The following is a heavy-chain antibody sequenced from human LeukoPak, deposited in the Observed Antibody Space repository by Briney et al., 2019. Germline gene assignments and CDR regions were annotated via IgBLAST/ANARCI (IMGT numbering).Heavy chain of an antibody. CDR2: ISYDGSNK. D-gene: IGHD1-1*01. J-gene: IGHJ4*02. CDR3: ARETTGTGSFDY. Sequence: PGGSLRLSCAASGFTFSSYAMHWVRQAPGKGLEWVAVISYDGSNKYYADSVKGRFTISRDNAKNSLYLQMNSLRAEDTAVYYCARETTGTGSFDYWGQGTLVTVSS. CDR1: GFTFSSYA. V-gene: IGHV3-30-3*01.